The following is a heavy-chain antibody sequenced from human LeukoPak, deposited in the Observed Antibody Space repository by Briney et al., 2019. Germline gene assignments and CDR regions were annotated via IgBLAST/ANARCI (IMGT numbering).Heavy chain of an antibody. Sequence: GGSLRLSCAASGFTFSSYWMHWVRQAPGKGLVWVSRIKNDGSTTNYADSVKGRFTTSRDNAKNTLYLQMNSLRAEDTAVYYCARDYLGWFDLWGQGTLVTVSS. CDR3: ARDYLGWFDL. CDR2: IKNDGSTT. J-gene: IGHJ5*02. CDR1: GFTFSSYW. V-gene: IGHV3-74*01.